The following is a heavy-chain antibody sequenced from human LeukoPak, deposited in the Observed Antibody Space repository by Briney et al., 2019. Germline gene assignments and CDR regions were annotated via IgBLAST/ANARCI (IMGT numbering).Heavy chain of an antibody. Sequence: SETLSLTCTVSGGSISSSSYYWGWIRQPPGKGLEWIGSIYYSGSTYYNPSLKSRVTISVDTSKNKFSLKLSSVTAADTAVYYCASRDYYDSTGYWKYWGQGTLVTVSS. D-gene: IGHD3-22*01. V-gene: IGHV4-39*01. CDR3: ASRDYYDSTGYWKY. CDR1: GGSISSSSYY. J-gene: IGHJ4*02. CDR2: IYYSGST.